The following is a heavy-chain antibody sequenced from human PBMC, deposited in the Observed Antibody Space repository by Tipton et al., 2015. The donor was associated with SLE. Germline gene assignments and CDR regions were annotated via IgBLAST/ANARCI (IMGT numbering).Heavy chain of an antibody. D-gene: IGHD7-27*01. J-gene: IGHJ3*02. CDR3: ARGCLLGIRNAFDI. CDR2: MNPNTGRT. CDR1: GYTFTSYD. Sequence: QSGAEVKKPGASVKVSCKASGYTFTSYDINWVRQAAGQGLEWMGWMNPNTGRTGYTQKFQGRVTMTRNTSISTAYMELSSLRSEDTAVYYCARGCLLGIRNAFDIWGQGTMVTVSS. V-gene: IGHV1-8*01.